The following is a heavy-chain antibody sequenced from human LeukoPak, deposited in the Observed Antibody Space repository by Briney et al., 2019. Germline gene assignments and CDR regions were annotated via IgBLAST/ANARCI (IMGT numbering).Heavy chain of an antibody. CDR2: IYSGGST. CDR3: ASGSGWYGNYYYYGMDV. D-gene: IGHD6-19*01. V-gene: IGHV3-53*01. CDR1: GFTVSSNY. J-gene: IGHJ6*02. Sequence: GGSLRLSCAASGFTVSSNYMSWVRQAPGKGLEWVSSIYSGGSTYYADSVKGRFTISRDNSKNTVYLQMNSLRAEDTAVYYCASGSGWYGNYYYYGMDVWGQGTTVTVSS.